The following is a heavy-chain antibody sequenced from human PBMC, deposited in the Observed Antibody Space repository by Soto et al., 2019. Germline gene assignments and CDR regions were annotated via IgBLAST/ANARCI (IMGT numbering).Heavy chain of an antibody. CDR2: MNPNSGNT. J-gene: IGHJ6*02. Sequence: QVQLVQSGAEVKKPGASVKVSCKASGYTFTSYDINWVRQATGQGLEWMGWMNPNSGNTGYAQKFQGRVTMTRNTSISTAYMELSSLRSEDTAVYYCARGGYNIVVVTAATDYYYYYGMDVWGQGTTVTVSS. D-gene: IGHD2-2*01. CDR3: ARGGYNIVVVTAATDYYYYYGMDV. CDR1: GYTFTSYD. V-gene: IGHV1-8*01.